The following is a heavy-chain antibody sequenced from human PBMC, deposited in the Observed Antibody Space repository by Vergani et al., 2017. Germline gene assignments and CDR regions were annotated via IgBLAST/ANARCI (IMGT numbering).Heavy chain of an antibody. CDR1: GFTFSHTW. J-gene: IGHJ4*02. CDR2: IISKTDGGTT. Sequence: VQLVESGGGVVQPGRSLRLSCAASGFTFSHTWMSWVRQVPGKGLEWVGRIISKTDGGTTDYAAPGKGRFTISRDESKNTLYLQMNSLKTDDTAVYYCTTYSNRVCLGGDWGQGTLVTVSS. V-gene: IGHV3-15*01. D-gene: IGHD4-11*01. CDR3: TTYSNRVCLGGD.